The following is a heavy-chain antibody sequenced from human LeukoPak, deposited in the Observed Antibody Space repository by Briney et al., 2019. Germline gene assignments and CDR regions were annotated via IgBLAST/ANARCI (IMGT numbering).Heavy chain of an antibody. Sequence: ASVKVSCKASGYTFTGYSMHWLRQAPGQGLEWMGWINPNSGGTSYAHNFQGRVTMTRDTSISTVYVELCRLRSDDTAVYFCARSGWFGELSDYWGQGTLVTVSS. CDR2: INPNSGGT. D-gene: IGHD3-10*01. V-gene: IGHV1-2*02. J-gene: IGHJ4*02. CDR3: ARSGWFGELSDY. CDR1: GYTFTGYS.